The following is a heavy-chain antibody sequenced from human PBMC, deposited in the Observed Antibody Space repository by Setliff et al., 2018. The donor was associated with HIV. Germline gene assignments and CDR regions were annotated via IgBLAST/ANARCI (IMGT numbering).Heavy chain of an antibody. D-gene: IGHD3-16*01. CDR2: IRHDGINE. V-gene: IGHV3-30*02. Sequence: PGGSLRLSCAASGFTFSSYGMHWVRQAPGKGLEWVTFIRHDGINEDYRDSVKGRFSVSRDNSKNTVFLQMNSLTVEDTAVYYCAKDLAANIYDFSALYYVPYPVGSWGQGTLVTVSS. CDR3: AKDLAANIYDFSALYYVPYPVGS. CDR1: GFTFSSYG. J-gene: IGHJ5*02.